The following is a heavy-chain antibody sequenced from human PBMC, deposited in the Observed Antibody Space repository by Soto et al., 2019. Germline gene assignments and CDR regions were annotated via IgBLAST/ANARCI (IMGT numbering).Heavy chain of an antibody. J-gene: IGHJ6*04. CDR1: GFTFSGRS. D-gene: IGHD3-10*01. Sequence: EVQLVESGGGLVQPGGSVRLSCAASGFTFSGRSKHWVRQAPGKGLVWVSGIDNAGTDSTYADSVKGRFTSSRDNAKNTLYLQMNSLRVEDTAVYYCARGWFGPDVWGKGTTVTVSS. CDR2: IDNAGTDS. CDR3: ARGWFGPDV. V-gene: IGHV3-74*01.